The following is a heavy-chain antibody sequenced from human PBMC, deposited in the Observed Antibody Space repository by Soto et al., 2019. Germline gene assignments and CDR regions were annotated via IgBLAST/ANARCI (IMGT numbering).Heavy chain of an antibody. CDR3: ARDAGGRSTWFCDY. V-gene: IGHV4-38-2*02. CDR2: IYHSGST. Sequence: PSETLSLTCAVSGYSISSGYYWGWIRQPPGKGLEWIGSIYHSGSTYYNPSLKSRVTISVDTSKNQFSLKLSSVTAADTAVYYCARDAGGRSTWFCDYWGQGTLVTVSS. D-gene: IGHD3-9*01. CDR1: GYSISSGYY. J-gene: IGHJ4*02.